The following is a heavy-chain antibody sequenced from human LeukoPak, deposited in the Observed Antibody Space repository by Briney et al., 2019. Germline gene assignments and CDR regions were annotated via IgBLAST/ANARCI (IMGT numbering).Heavy chain of an antibody. J-gene: IGHJ3*02. D-gene: IGHD6-19*01. V-gene: IGHV1-24*01. CDR1: GYTLTELS. Sequence: ASVTVSCKVSGYTLTELSMHWVRQAPGKGLEWMGGFDPEDGETIYAQKFQGRVTMTEDTSTDTAYMELSSLRSEDTAVYYCATDHGHGWDPPGDAFDIWCQGTMVTVSS. CDR3: ATDHGHGWDPPGDAFDI. CDR2: FDPEDGET.